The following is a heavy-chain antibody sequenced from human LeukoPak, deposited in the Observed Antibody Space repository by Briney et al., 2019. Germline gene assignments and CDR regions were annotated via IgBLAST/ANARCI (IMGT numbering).Heavy chain of an antibody. CDR3: ARVWNYYDPPYYFDY. Sequence: SETLSLTCTVSGGSISSSSYYWGWIRQPPGKGLEWIGSIYYSGSTYYNPSLKSRVTISVDTSKNQFSLKLSSVTAADTAVYYCARVWNYYDPPYYFDYWGQGTLVTVSS. V-gene: IGHV4-39*01. CDR2: IYYSGST. J-gene: IGHJ4*02. D-gene: IGHD1-7*01. CDR1: GGSISSSSYY.